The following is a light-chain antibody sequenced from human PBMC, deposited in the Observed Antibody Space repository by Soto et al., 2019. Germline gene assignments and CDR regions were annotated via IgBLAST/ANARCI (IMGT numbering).Light chain of an antibody. V-gene: IGLV4-69*01. CDR1: SGHSSYA. CDR3: QTWGTGFLGVV. J-gene: IGLJ2*01. CDR2: LNSDGSH. Sequence: QLVLTQSPSASASLGASVKVTCTLSSGHSSYAIAWHQQQPEKGPRYLMKLNSDGSHSKGDGIPDRFSGSSSGAERYLTISSLQSEDEADYYCQTWGTGFLGVVFGGGTKVTVL.